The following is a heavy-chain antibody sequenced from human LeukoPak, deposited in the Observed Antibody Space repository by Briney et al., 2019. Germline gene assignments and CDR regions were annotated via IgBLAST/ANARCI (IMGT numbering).Heavy chain of an antibody. D-gene: IGHD5-18*01. CDR2: INPNSGGT. V-gene: IGHV1-2*02. CDR3: ARDTGGYSRSFDY. Sequence: GTSVKVSCKASGYTFTGYYMHWVRQAPGQGLEWMGWINPNSGGTNYAQKFQGRVTMTRETSISTAYMELSRLRSDDTALYYCARDTGGYSRSFDYWGQGTLVTVSS. J-gene: IGHJ4*02. CDR1: GYTFTGYY.